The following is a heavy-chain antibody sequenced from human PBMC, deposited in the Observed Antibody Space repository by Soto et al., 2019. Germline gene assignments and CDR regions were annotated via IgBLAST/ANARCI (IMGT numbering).Heavy chain of an antibody. J-gene: IGHJ4*02. V-gene: IGHV3-30*18. CDR2: ISYDGVNK. CDR3: AKSVYNWNDGFFDY. Sequence: QVQLVESGGGVVQPGRSLRLSCAASGFTFSTYGMHWVRQAPGKGLEWVAVISYDGVNKYYADSVKGRFTISRDNSKNTLYLQMNSLRAEDTAVYYCAKSVYNWNDGFFDYWGQGPLVTVSS. CDR1: GFTFSTYG. D-gene: IGHD1-1*01.